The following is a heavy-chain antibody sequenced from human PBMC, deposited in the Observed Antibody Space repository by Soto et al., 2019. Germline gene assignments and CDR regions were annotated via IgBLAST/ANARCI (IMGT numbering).Heavy chain of an antibody. CDR3: ARKTDTAMAKGYHGMDV. CDR2: ISAYNGNT. CDR1: GYTFTSYG. D-gene: IGHD5-18*01. Sequence: ASVKVACKASGYTFTSYGISWVRQAPGQGLEWMGWISAYNGNTNYAQKLQGRVTMTTDTSTSTAYMELRSLRSDDTAVYYCARKTDTAMAKGYHGMDVWGQGTTVTVSS. V-gene: IGHV1-18*04. J-gene: IGHJ6*02.